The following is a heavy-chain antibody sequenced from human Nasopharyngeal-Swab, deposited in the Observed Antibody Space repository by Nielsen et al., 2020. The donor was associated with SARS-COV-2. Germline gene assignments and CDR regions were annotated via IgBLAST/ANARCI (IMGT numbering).Heavy chain of an antibody. J-gene: IGHJ4*02. D-gene: IGHD3-22*01. CDR3: ARDLGDSSGYYLGWLGY. Sequence: SETLFLTCTVSGGSISSGGYYWSWIRQHPGKGLEWIGYIYYSGSTYYNPSLKSRVTISVDTSKNQFSLKLSSVTAADTAVYYCARDLGDSSGYYLGWLGYWGQGTLVTVSS. CDR1: GGSISSGGYY. CDR2: IYYSGST. V-gene: IGHV4-31*03.